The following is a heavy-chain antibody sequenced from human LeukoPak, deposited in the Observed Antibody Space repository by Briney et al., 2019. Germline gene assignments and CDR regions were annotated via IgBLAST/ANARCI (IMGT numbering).Heavy chain of an antibody. Sequence: XSVKVSCKASGYTFTSYDINWMRQATGQGLEWMGWMSPNSGNTGYAQKFQGRVTMTRDTSTGTAYLELSSLRSEDSAVYYCVRTPPNWGADFWGQGTLVTVSS. CDR2: MSPNSGNT. V-gene: IGHV1-8*01. CDR1: GYTFTSYD. J-gene: IGHJ4*02. D-gene: IGHD7-27*01. CDR3: VRTPPNWGADF.